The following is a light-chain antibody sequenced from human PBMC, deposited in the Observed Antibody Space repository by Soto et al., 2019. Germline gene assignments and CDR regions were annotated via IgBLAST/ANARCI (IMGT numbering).Light chain of an antibody. CDR2: DAS. CDR3: QHYRSSPPAYT. CDR1: HSLSDYS. Sequence: EIVLTQSPATLSLSPGEGATLSCGASHSLSDYSLLWYQQKPGLAPRLLIYDASSRATGIPDRFSGSGSGTDFTLTVSRLEPEDFAVYYCQHYRSSPPAYTFGQGTKLEIK. V-gene: IGKV3D-20*01. J-gene: IGKJ2*01.